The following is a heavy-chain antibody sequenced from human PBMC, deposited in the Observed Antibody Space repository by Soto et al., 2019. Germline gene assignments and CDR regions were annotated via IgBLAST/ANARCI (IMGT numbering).Heavy chain of an antibody. CDR2: ASYRVST. D-gene: IGHD2-8*01. CDR3: ARDRSTYGGGGTGEVKENWFDP. CDR1: GGSISHYY. Sequence: SETLSLTCTVSGGSISHYYWSWIRQSPGKGLEWIGYASYRVSTDYNPSLKSRVTMSVDTSKNQVSLKLNSGTTADTAVYYCARDRSTYGGGGTGEVKENWFDPWGPGTLVTVSS. J-gene: IGHJ5*02. V-gene: IGHV4-59*01.